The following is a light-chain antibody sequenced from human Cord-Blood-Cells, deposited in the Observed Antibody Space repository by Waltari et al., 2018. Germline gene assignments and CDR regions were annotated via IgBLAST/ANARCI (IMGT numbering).Light chain of an antibody. CDR2: KAS. Sequence: DLQMNQSPSTLSASVGDRVTITCRASQSISSWLAWYQQKPGKAPKLLIYKASSLESGVPSRFSVSGSGTEFTLTISSLQPDDFATYYCQQYNSYWTFGQGTKLEIK. J-gene: IGKJ2*01. CDR1: QSISSW. V-gene: IGKV1-5*03. CDR3: QQYNSYWT.